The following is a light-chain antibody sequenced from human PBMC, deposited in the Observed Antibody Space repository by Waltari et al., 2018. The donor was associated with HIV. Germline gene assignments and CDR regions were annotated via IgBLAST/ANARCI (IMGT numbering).Light chain of an antibody. CDR1: SSDVGGYNY. Sequence: QSALTQPPSASGSPGQSVTISCTGTSSDVGGYNYVSWYQQHPGKAPTVMIYEVSKRPAGGPYRFAGSKSGNTASLTVSGLQAEDEAVYCCSSYSGSHNFVVFGGGTKLTFL. V-gene: IGLV2-8*01. CDR3: SSYSGSHNFVV. CDR2: EVS. J-gene: IGLJ2*01.